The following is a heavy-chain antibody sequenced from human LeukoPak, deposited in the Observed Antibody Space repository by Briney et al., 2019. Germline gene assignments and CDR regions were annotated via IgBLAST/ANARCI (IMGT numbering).Heavy chain of an antibody. CDR1: GGSISSYY. CDR3: ARHRWELNAFDI. D-gene: IGHD1-26*01. J-gene: IGHJ3*02. V-gene: IGHV4-59*08. CDR2: IYYSGST. Sequence: PSETLSLTCTVSGGSISSYYWSWIRQPPGKGLEWIGYIYYSGSTNYNPSLKSRVTISVDTPKNQFSLILSSVTAADTAVYYCARHRWELNAFDIWGQGTMVTVSS.